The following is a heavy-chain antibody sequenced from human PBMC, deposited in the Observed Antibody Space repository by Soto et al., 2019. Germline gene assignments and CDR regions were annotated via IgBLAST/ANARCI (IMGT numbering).Heavy chain of an antibody. Sequence: GVLGVSCEVAGLSFSSYWMSWVHQAPGKGLELVANVKYDGSQTYYVGSVKGRFTISRDNAKNSLYLQMNSLRAEDTAVYYCTRDFQGPLDYGMDVWGQGTTVTVSS. D-gene: IGHD1-1*01. J-gene: IGHJ6*02. CDR3: TRDFQGPLDYGMDV. CDR1: GLSFSSYW. CDR2: VKYDGSQT. V-gene: IGHV3-7*01.